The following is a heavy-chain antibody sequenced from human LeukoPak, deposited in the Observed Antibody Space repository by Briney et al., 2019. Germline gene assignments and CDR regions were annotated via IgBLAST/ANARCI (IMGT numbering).Heavy chain of an antibody. Sequence: PQPPSLSCTVPRDSISSGGYYGRWGRRHLGKGLEWIGYIYYSGSTYYNPSLKSRVTISVDTSKNQFSLKLSSVTAADTAVYGCARRGEGGYDYSFHYWGQGTLVTVSS. CDR3: ARRGEGGYDYSFHY. V-gene: IGHV4-31*03. CDR1: RDSISSGGYY. J-gene: IGHJ4*02. CDR2: IYYSGST. D-gene: IGHD5-12*01.